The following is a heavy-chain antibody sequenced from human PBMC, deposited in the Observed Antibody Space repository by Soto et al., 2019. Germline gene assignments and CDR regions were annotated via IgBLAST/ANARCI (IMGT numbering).Heavy chain of an antibody. Sequence: QVQLVQSGAEVKKPGASVKVSCKASGYTFTGYYMHWVRQAPGQGLEWMGWINPNSGGTNYAQKCQGWVTKSRNTSRSTAYRELSRLRSDDTAGYYGARGGRCSGGSCDPVVPLGAFDIWGQGTMVTVSS. D-gene: IGHD2-15*01. CDR3: ARGGRCSGGSCDPVVPLGAFDI. V-gene: IGHV1-2*04. CDR2: INPNSGGT. J-gene: IGHJ3*02. CDR1: GYTFTGYY.